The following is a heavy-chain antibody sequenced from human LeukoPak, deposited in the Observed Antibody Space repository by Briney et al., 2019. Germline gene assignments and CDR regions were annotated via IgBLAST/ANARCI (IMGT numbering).Heavy chain of an antibody. D-gene: IGHD6-25*01. CDR1: GFTFSNYA. CDR2: ISYDGSNK. Sequence: GRALRLSCADSGFTFSNYAMHWVRQAPGKGLEGVAVISYDGSNKYYADSVKGRFTISRDNSKNTLYLQMNSLRAEDTAVYYCAREGPPAQNFDYWGQGTLVTVSS. J-gene: IGHJ4*02. V-gene: IGHV3-30-3*01. CDR3: AREGPPAQNFDY.